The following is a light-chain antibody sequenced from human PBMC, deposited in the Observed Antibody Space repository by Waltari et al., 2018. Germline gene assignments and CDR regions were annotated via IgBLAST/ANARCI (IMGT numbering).Light chain of an antibody. CDR2: DDD. V-gene: IGLV6-57*03. CDR1: SGSIGDNF. CDR3: QSQDTDLLKV. J-gene: IGLJ2*01. Sequence: NFMLTQPHSVSESPGKTVTISCTRSSGSIGDNFVQWYQQRPGSAPTILIYDDDQKSSGVPDRFSAYVDRSANPASLTISGLQTDDEADYHCQSQDTDLLKVFGGGTKVTVL.